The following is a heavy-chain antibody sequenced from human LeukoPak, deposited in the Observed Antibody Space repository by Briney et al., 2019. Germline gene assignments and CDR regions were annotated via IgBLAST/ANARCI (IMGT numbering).Heavy chain of an antibody. CDR1: GYTFTGYY. J-gene: IGHJ4*02. CDR3: ARELDIVLVPAAPQGIAAAAPPGY. D-gene: IGHD2-2*03. Sequence: GASVKVSCKASGYTFTGYYMHWVRQAPGQGLEWMGWINPNSGGTNYAQKFQGRVTMTRDTSISTASLELSRLRSDDTSVYYCARELDIVLVPAAPQGIAAAAPPGYWGQGTLVTVSS. CDR2: INPNSGGT. V-gene: IGHV1-2*02.